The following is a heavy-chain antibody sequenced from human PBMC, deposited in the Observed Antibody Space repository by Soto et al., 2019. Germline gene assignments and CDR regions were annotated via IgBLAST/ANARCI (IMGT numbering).Heavy chain of an antibody. CDR1: GFTFDDYA. V-gene: IGHV3-9*01. CDR2: ISWNSGSI. Sequence: EVQLVESGGGLVQPGRSLRLSCAASGFTFDDYAMHWVRQAPGKGLEWVSGISWNSGSIGYADSVKGRFTISRDNAKNSLYLQMNSLRAEDTALYYCAKGPYYFDYWGQGTLVTVSS. CDR3: AKGPYYFDY. J-gene: IGHJ4*02.